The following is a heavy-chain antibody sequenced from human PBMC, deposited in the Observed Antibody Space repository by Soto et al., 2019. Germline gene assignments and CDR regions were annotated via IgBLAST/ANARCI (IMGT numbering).Heavy chain of an antibody. Sequence: GGSLRLSCAASGFTFSSYAMSWVRQAPGKGLEWVSAISGSGGSTYYADSVKGRFTISRDNSKNTLYLQMNSLRAEDTAVYYCAKVRRMLDYYGSGSYSEFDYWGQGTLVTVSS. J-gene: IGHJ4*02. CDR1: GFTFSSYA. CDR2: ISGSGGST. CDR3: AKVRRMLDYYGSGSYSEFDY. V-gene: IGHV3-23*01. D-gene: IGHD3-10*01.